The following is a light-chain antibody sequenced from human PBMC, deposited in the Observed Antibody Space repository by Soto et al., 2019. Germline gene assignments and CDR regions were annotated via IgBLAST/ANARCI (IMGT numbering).Light chain of an antibody. J-gene: IGKJ5*01. CDR3: QQYSLYPVT. CDR1: QTINNR. Sequence: DIQMTQSPSTLSASLGDRVTIPCRASQTINNRLAWYQQKPGKAPKLLIYDVSTLESGVPSRFSGSGYGTDFTLTISSLQPEDFATYYCQQYSLYPVTFGQGTRLEIK. V-gene: IGKV1-5*01. CDR2: DVS.